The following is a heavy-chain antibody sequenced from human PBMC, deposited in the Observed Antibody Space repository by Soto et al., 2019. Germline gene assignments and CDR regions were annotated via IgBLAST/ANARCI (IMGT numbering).Heavy chain of an antibody. CDR2: IIPIFGTA. D-gene: IGHD4-4*01. Sequence: QVQLVQSGAEVKKPGSSVKVSCKASGGTFSSYAISWVRQASGQGLEWMGGIIPIFGTANYAQKFQGRVTITADKSTSTTYMELSSLGSEDTAVYYCARGTGSNYDYYYGMDVWGQGTTVTVSS. CDR1: GGTFSSYA. J-gene: IGHJ6*02. V-gene: IGHV1-69*06. CDR3: ARGTGSNYDYYYGMDV.